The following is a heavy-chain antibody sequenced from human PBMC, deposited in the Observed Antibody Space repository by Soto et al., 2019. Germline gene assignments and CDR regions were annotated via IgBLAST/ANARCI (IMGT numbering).Heavy chain of an antibody. J-gene: IGHJ4*02. CDR3: ARQPDYYYDSSGYLYFDY. Sequence: SETLSLTCTVSGGSISSSSYYWGWIRQPPGKVLEWIGSIYYSGSTYYNPSLKSRVTISVDTSKNQFSLTLSSLTSADTAVYYCARQPDYYYDSSGYLYFDYCGQGTLVTVSS. D-gene: IGHD3-22*01. V-gene: IGHV4-39*01. CDR1: GGSISSSSYY. CDR2: IYYSGST.